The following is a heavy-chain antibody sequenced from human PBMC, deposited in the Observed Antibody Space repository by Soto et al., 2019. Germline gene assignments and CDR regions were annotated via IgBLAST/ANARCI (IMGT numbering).Heavy chain of an antibody. CDR3: TTGLSNGYYNFDY. J-gene: IGHJ4*02. CDR1: GFTFADAW. Sequence: EMQLVESGGGLVKPGGSLRLSCAASGFTFADAWMSWVRQAPGRGLEWVGRIKREADGGTTDYAAPVKGRTTISRDASKNTLYLQMNRLNAEYTAVYYCTTGLSNGYYNFDYWGQGTPVTVSS. D-gene: IGHD3-22*01. V-gene: IGHV3-15*01. CDR2: IKREADGGTT.